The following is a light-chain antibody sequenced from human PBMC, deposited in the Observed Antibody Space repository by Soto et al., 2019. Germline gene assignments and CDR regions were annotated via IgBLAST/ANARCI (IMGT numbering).Light chain of an antibody. V-gene: IGLV3-21*02. CDR1: YIGSRS. J-gene: IGLJ2*01. Sequence: SYELTQPPSVSVAPGQTARITCGGNYIGSRSVHWYHQKPGQAPVLVVHDDSDRPSGIPERFSGSKSGNTATLTISGTQAMDEADYYCQAWDSSTVVFGGGTKLTVL. CDR2: DDS. CDR3: QAWDSSTVV.